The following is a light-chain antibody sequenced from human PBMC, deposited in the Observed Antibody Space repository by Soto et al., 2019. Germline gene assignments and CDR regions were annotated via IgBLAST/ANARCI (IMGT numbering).Light chain of an antibody. Sequence: EIVWTQSPCTLSLSPGVRATLSCRASQSVTSSYLAWYHQKPGQSPRLLIYDASCRATCIPDRFSGSGSRTYFSLTISRLEPEDFAVYYCQQYGISPRTFCEGTKVEIK. CDR1: QSVTSSY. CDR3: QQYGISPRT. CDR2: DAS. V-gene: IGKV3-20*01. J-gene: IGKJ1*01.